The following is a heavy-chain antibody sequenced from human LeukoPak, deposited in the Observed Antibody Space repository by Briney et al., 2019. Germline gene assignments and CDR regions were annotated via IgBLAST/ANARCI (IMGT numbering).Heavy chain of an antibody. CDR3: ARGGKIALAGTRSPQYFQH. Sequence: GGSLRLSCAASGFTFSSYGMHWVRQAPGKGLEWVAFIRYDGSNKYYADSVKGRFTISRDNSKNTLFLQMNSLRPEDTAVYYCARGGKIALAGTRSPQYFQHWGQGTLVTVSS. V-gene: IGHV3-30*02. J-gene: IGHJ1*01. CDR1: GFTFSSYG. CDR2: IRYDGSNK. D-gene: IGHD6-19*01.